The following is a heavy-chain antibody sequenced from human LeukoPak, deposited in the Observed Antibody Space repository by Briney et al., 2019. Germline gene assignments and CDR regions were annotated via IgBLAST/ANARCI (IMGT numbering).Heavy chain of an antibody. CDR1: GFSYSSYA. CDR3: AKSGQRAVASHFDY. CDR2: ISGSGIST. J-gene: IGHJ4*02. D-gene: IGHD6-19*01. Sequence: QAGGSLRLSCAASGFSYSSYAMSWARQAPGKGLEWVSAISGSGISTYYADSVKGRFTISRDNSKNTLYLQKNSLRAEDTAVYYCAKSGQRAVASHFDYWGQGTLVTVSS. V-gene: IGHV3-23*01.